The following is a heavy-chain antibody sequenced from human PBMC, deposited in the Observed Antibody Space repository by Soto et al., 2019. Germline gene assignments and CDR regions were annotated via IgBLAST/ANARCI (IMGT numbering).Heavy chain of an antibody. CDR3: AREGSYSSSPSHDVYYYYGMDV. J-gene: IGHJ6*02. D-gene: IGHD6-6*01. CDR2: IYTSGST. V-gene: IGHV4-4*07. CDR1: GGSISSYY. Sequence: SETLSLTCTVSGGSISSYYWSWIRQPAGKGLEWIGRIYTSGSTNYNPSLKSRVTMSVDTSKNQFSLKLSSVTAADTAVYYCAREGSYSSSPSHDVYYYYGMDVWGQGTTVTVSS.